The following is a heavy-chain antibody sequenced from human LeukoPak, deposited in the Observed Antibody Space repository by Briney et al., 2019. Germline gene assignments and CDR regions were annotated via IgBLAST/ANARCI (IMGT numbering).Heavy chain of an antibody. D-gene: IGHD3-16*01. Sequence: GGSLRLSCTASGFKFSTYAMSWVRQTRGKGLEWVSTIMGIDESTNNADSTYYADSVKGRFTISRDDSKNTLYLEMKSLRAEDTAVYYCVSEPGVSYVGGFDFWGQGTLITVSS. CDR1: GFKFSTYA. J-gene: IGHJ4*02. CDR3: VSEPGVSYVGGFDF. V-gene: IGHV3-23*01. CDR2: IMGIDESTNNADST.